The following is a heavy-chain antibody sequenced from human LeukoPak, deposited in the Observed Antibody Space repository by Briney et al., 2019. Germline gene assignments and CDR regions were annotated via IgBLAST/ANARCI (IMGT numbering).Heavy chain of an antibody. CDR2: VSGSGGST. J-gene: IGHJ4*02. CDR3: AKTFYDSGSYWGAFDY. V-gene: IGHV3-23*01. Sequence: GGSLRLSCAASGFTFSSYAMSWVRQAPGKGLEWVSAVSGSGGSTYYADSVKGRFTISRNNSKNTLYLQMNGLRAEDTAIYYCAKTFYDSGSYWGAFDYWGQGTLVTVSS. D-gene: IGHD3-10*01. CDR1: GFTFSSYA.